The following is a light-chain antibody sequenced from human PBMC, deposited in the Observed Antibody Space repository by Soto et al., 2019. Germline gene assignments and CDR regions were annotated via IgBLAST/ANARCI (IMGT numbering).Light chain of an antibody. Sequence: DIQMTQSPSSLSASVGDRVTITCRASQRISIYLNWYQRKPRKAPKLLIYAASNLQSGVPSRFSGSGSGTDFTLTISSLQPEDFVSYYCQHSDSAPLTFGGGPKVDIK. J-gene: IGKJ4*01. CDR2: AAS. CDR1: QRISIY. V-gene: IGKV1-39*01. CDR3: QHSDSAPLT.